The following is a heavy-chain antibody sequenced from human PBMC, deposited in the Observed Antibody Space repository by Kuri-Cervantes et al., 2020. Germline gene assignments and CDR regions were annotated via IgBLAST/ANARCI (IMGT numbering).Heavy chain of an antibody. CDR1: GGSISGYY. D-gene: IGHD4-17*01. CDR3: ARFTYYGDYGSPDY. CDR2: INHSGST. J-gene: IGHJ4*02. Sequence: AFYGGSISGYYWSWIRQSPGTGLGWTGEINHSGSTNYNPSLKSRVTISVDTSKNQFSLKLSSVTAADTAVYYCARFTYYGDYGSPDYWGQVSLVTVSS. V-gene: IGHV4-34*01.